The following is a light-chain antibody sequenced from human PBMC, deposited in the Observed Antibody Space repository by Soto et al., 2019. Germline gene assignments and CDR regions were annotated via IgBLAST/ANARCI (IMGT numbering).Light chain of an antibody. CDR3: QQLNSYPIT. CDR1: QGISSY. V-gene: IGKV1-9*01. CDR2: AAS. Sequence: DIQLTQSPSFLSASVGDRVTITCRASQGISSYLAWYQQKPVKAPKLLIYAASTLQSGVPSRFSGCGSGTEFTLTISSLQPEDFATYYCQQLNSYPITFGQGTRLEIK. J-gene: IGKJ5*01.